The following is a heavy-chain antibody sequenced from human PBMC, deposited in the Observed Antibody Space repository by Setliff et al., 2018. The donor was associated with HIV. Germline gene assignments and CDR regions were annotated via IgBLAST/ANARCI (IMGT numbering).Heavy chain of an antibody. V-gene: IGHV4-61*03. CDR1: GDSVSSRSYY. CDR2: IYYSGST. J-gene: IGHJ4*02. Sequence: SETLSLTCTVSGDSVSSRSYYWSWIRQPPGKGLEWIGYIYYSGSTNYNPSLKSLVTISVDTSKNHFSLTLRSVTAADTAVYYCAQLGMVDDFDYWGQGTLVTVSS. CDR3: AQLGMVDDFDY. D-gene: IGHD1-1*01.